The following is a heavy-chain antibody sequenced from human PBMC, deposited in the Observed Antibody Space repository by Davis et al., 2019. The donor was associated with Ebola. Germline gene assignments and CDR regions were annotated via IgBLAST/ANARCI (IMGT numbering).Heavy chain of an antibody. J-gene: IGHJ4*02. CDR2: ISAYNGNT. D-gene: IGHD5-18*01. V-gene: IGHV1-18*04. CDR1: GYTFTSYG. Sequence: ASVKVSCKASGYTFTSYGISWVRQAPGQGLEWMGWISAYNGNTNYAQKLQGRVTMTTDTSTSTAYMELRSLRSDDTAVYYCARERAGYSYGHGFDYWGQGTLVTVSS. CDR3: ARERAGYSYGHGFDY.